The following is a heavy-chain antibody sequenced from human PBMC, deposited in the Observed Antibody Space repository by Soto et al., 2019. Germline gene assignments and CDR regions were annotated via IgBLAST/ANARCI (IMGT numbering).Heavy chain of an antibody. CDR2: INAGNANT. CDR1: GYTFTSYA. Sequence: QVQLVQSGAEEKKPGASVKVSCKASGYTFTSYAMHWVRQAPGKRLEWMGWINAGNANTKYSQKFQGRVTITRDTSESTANMELSSLRSEDTAVYYCARHGSGWDYWGQGTLVAVST. V-gene: IGHV1-3*05. J-gene: IGHJ4*02. D-gene: IGHD6-19*01. CDR3: ARHGSGWDY.